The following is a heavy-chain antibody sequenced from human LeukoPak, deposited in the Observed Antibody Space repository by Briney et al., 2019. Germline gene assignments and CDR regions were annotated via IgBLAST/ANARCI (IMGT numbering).Heavy chain of an antibody. J-gene: IGHJ5*02. D-gene: IGHD3-10*01. CDR1: GGSISSYY. Sequence: SETLSLTCTVSGGSISSYYWSWIRQPPGKGLEWIGYIYYSGSTNYNPSLKSRVTISVDTSKNQFSLKLSSVTAADTAEYYCASRPRWGYYGSGSYRFDPWGQGTLVTVSS. V-gene: IGHV4-59*12. CDR3: ASRPRWGYYGSGSYRFDP. CDR2: IYYSGST.